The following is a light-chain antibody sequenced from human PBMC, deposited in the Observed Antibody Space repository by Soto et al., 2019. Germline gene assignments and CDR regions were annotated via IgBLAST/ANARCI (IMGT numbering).Light chain of an antibody. CDR1: QSVSSN. CDR2: GAS. Sequence: EIVLAQSPGTLSLSPGERATLSCRASQSVSSNLAWYQQKPGQAPRLFMYGASTRATGIPARFSGSGSGTEFTLTISSLQSEDSAVYFCQQYNNWPLTFGGGTKVDIK. V-gene: IGKV3-15*01. J-gene: IGKJ4*01. CDR3: QQYNNWPLT.